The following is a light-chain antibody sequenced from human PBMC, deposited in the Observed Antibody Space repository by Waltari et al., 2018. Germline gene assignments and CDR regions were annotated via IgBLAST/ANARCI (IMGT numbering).Light chain of an antibody. CDR2: GAS. Sequence: EIMMTQSPATLSVSPGERATLSCRASQSVSSNLAWYQQKPGQAPRLLICGASTRATGIPARFSGSGSGTEFTLTISSLQSEDFAVYYCQQYNNWPPKTFGQGTKVEIK. V-gene: IGKV3-15*01. CDR3: QQYNNWPPKT. CDR1: QSVSSN. J-gene: IGKJ1*01.